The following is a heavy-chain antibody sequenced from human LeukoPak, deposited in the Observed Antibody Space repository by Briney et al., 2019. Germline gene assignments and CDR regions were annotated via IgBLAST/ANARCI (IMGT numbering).Heavy chain of an antibody. CDR1: GVTVGTNS. Sequence: PGGSLRLSCAASGVTVGTNSMSWARQSPGKGLEWVSVIYSGGSTYNADSVNGRFTVSRDNSRNTLFLQMNNLRAEDTALYFCASAREYCGSAECYEYFQHWGQGTLVIVPS. CDR3: ASAREYCGSAECYEYFQH. CDR2: IYSGGST. D-gene: IGHD2-21*01. J-gene: IGHJ1*01. V-gene: IGHV3-53*01.